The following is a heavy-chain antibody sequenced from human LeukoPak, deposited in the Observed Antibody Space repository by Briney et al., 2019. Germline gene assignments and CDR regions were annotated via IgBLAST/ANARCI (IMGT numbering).Heavy chain of an antibody. Sequence: GGSLRLSCAASGFTFSDYYMSWIRQAPGKGLEWVSSISSNISTTYYADSVKGRFTISRHNAKNSLYLQMNSLRVEDTAVYYCARDRSGYARYYGMDVWGQGTTVTVSS. CDR1: GFTFSDYY. V-gene: IGHV3-11*01. CDR3: ARDRSGYARYYGMDV. J-gene: IGHJ6*02. D-gene: IGHD5-12*01. CDR2: ISSNISTT.